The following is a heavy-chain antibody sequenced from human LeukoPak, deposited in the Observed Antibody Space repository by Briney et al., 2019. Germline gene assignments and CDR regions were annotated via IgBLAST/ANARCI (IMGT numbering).Heavy chain of an antibody. CDR2: FDPEDGET. V-gene: IGHV1-24*01. D-gene: IGHD3-16*02. J-gene: IGHJ4*02. Sequence: EASVKVSCKVSGYTLTELSMHWVRQAPGKGLEWMGGFDPEDGETIYAQKFQGRVTMTEDTSTDTAYMELSSLRSEGAAVYYCATAVRLGELSPDYWGQGTLVTVSS. CDR3: ATAVRLGELSPDY. CDR1: GYTLTELS.